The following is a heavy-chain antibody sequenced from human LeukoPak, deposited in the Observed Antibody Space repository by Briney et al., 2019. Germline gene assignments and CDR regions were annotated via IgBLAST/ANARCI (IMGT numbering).Heavy chain of an antibody. CDR2: ISRSSIYI. D-gene: IGHD4-17*01. CDR1: GFTFSSYS. Sequence: GGSLRLSCAASGFTFSSYSMNWVRQAPGKGLEWVSSISRSSIYIYYADSVMGRFTISRDNAKNSLYLQMNSLRAEDTAAYYCARVPHYGDYVHYYFDYWGQGTLVTVSS. J-gene: IGHJ4*02. V-gene: IGHV3-21*01. CDR3: ARVPHYGDYVHYYFDY.